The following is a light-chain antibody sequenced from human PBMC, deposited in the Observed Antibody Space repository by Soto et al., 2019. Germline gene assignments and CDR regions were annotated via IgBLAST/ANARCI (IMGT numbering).Light chain of an antibody. CDR3: QTLGSRSAIVV. J-gene: IGLJ7*01. V-gene: IGLV4-69*01. CDR2: VNSGGSH. CDR1: SGHSNYA. Sequence: QPVLTQSPSASAYLGASVKLTCTLSSGHSNYAIACHQKQPEKGPRYLMKVNSGGSHIKGDGIPDRFSGSSSGAERYLFISSLQSEDEADYYCQTLGSRSAIVVFGGGTQLTVL.